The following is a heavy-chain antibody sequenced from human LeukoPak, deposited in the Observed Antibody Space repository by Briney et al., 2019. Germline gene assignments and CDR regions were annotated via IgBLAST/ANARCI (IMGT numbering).Heavy chain of an antibody. Sequence: PGGSLRLSCAASGFTFSSYAMHWVRQAPGKGLEWVAVISYDGSNKYYADSVKGRFTIFRDNSKNTLYLQMNSLRAEDTAVYYCARDKAVGNYYGSGSYYWFDPWGQGTLVTVSS. J-gene: IGHJ5*02. V-gene: IGHV3-30*04. CDR3: ARDKAVGNYYGSGSYYWFDP. CDR1: GFTFSSYA. CDR2: ISYDGSNK. D-gene: IGHD3-10*01.